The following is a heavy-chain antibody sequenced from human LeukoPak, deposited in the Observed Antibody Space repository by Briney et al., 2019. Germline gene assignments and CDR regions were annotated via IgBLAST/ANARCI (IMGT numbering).Heavy chain of an antibody. Sequence: SETLSLTCTVSGGSTSSGDYYWSWIRQPPGKGLEWSGRIYTSGSTNYHPSLKSRVTMSVDTSKNQFSLKLSSVTAADTAVYYCARSGRRYYDFWSGYAHYYYYYMDVWGKGTTVTVSS. V-gene: IGHV4-61*02. J-gene: IGHJ6*03. CDR3: ARSGRRYYDFWSGYAHYYYYYMDV. CDR2: IYTSGST. CDR1: GGSTSSGDYY. D-gene: IGHD3-3*01.